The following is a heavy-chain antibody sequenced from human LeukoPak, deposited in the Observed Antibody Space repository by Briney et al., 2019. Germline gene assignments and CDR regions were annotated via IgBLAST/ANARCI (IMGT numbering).Heavy chain of an antibody. Sequence: ASVKVSCKASGYIFTGYYMHWVRQAPGQGLEWMGWINPNSGGTNYAHKFQGRVTMTRDTSTSTAYMELSRLRSDDTAVYYCARDRPPQLVRPFDYWGEGTLVTVSS. CDR1: GYIFTGYY. CDR2: INPNSGGT. J-gene: IGHJ4*02. D-gene: IGHD6-13*01. V-gene: IGHV1-2*07. CDR3: ARDRPPQLVRPFDY.